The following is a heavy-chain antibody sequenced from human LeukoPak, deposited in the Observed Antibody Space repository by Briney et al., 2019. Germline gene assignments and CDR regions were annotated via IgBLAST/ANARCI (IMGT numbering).Heavy chain of an antibody. J-gene: IGHJ4*02. D-gene: IGHD5-18*01. CDR3: ARGQYCGYSYGSPGY. V-gene: IGHV4-39*07. CDR2: INHSGST. Sequence: SETLSLTCTVSGGSVSSGSYYWSWIRQPPGKGLEWIGEINHSGSTNYNPSLKSRVTISADTSKNQFSLKLSSVTAADTAVYYCARGQYCGYSYGSPGYWGQGTLVTVSS. CDR1: GGSVSSGSYY.